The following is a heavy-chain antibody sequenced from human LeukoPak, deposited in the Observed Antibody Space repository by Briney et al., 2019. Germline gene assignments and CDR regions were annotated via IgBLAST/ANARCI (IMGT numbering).Heavy chain of an antibody. Sequence: SETLSLTCTVSGGSIGSSSYYWGWIRQPPGKGLEWIGSIYYSGSTYYNPSLKSRVTISVDTSNNQFSLKLSSVTAADTAVYYCARSTRSWFDPWGQGTLVTVSS. CDR2: IYYSGST. D-gene: IGHD3-10*01. CDR1: GGSIGSSSYY. CDR3: ARSTRSWFDP. J-gene: IGHJ5*02. V-gene: IGHV4-39*07.